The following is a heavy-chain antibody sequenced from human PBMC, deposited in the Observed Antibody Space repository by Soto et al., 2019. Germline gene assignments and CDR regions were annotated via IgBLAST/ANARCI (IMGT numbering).Heavy chain of an antibody. CDR1: GFTFSSYE. J-gene: IGHJ4*02. CDR2: ISSSGSTI. Sequence: PGWSLRLSCAASGFTFSSYEMNWVRQAPGKGLEWVSYISSSGSTIYYADSVKGRFTISRDNAKNSLYLQMNSLRAEDTAVYYCARDSLYSSSSSFDYWGQGTLVTVSS. CDR3: ARDSLYSSSSSFDY. D-gene: IGHD6-6*01. V-gene: IGHV3-48*03.